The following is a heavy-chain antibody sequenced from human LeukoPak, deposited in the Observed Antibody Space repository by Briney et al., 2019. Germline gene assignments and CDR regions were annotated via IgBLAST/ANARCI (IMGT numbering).Heavy chain of an antibody. CDR3: ARDRDYGDYNTQDLFVY. D-gene: IGHD4-17*01. Sequence: ASVKVSCKASGYTFTNFGISWVRQAPGQGLEWTGWISAYNGNTNYAQRLQGRVTMTTDTSTSTAYMELGSLRSDDTAVYYCARDRDYGDYNTQDLFVYWGQGTLVTVSS. J-gene: IGHJ4*02. CDR1: GYTFTNFG. CDR2: ISAYNGNT. V-gene: IGHV1-18*01.